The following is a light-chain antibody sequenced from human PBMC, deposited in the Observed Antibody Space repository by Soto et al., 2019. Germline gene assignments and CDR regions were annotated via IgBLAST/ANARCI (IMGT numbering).Light chain of an antibody. CDR2: AAS. V-gene: IGKV1-27*01. CDR1: QGIGVY. CDR3: QKYNSAPLT. Sequence: GDRVTITCRASQGIGVYLTWFQQKPGNVPRLLIYAASTLQSGVPSRFSGSGSGTDFTLTISSLQPEDVATYYCQKYNSAPLTFGGGTKVEIK. J-gene: IGKJ4*01.